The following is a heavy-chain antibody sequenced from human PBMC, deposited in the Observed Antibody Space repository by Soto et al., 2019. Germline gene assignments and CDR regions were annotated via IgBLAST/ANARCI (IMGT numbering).Heavy chain of an antibody. V-gene: IGHV4-59*01. CDR1: GGSISSYY. CDR3: ARMLSGYGLGDYFDY. CDR2: IYYSGST. Sequence: PSETLSLTCTVSGGSISSYYWSWIRQPPGKGLGWIGYIYYSGSTNYNPSLKSRVTISVDTSKNQFSLKLSSVTAADTAVYYCARMLSGYGLGDYFDYWGQGTLVTVSS. J-gene: IGHJ4*02. D-gene: IGHD5-12*01.